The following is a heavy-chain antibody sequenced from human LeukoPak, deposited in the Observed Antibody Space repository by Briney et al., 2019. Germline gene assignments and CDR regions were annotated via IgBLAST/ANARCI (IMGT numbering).Heavy chain of an antibody. V-gene: IGHV4-59*01. D-gene: IGHD3-10*01. CDR2: IYYSGTT. J-gene: IGHJ4*02. Sequence: SETLSLTCTVSGGSINSYYWSWIRQPPGKGLEWIGYIYYSGTTNYNPSLKSRVTISVDTSKNQFSLKLTSVTAADTAVYYCAGGSGLPHFDYWGQGTLVTVSS. CDR3: AGGSGLPHFDY. CDR1: GGSINSYY.